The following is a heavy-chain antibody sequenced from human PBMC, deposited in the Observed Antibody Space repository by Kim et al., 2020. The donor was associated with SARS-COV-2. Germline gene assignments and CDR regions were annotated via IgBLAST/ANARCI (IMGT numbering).Heavy chain of an antibody. J-gene: IGHJ6*02. CDR1: GGSISSSNW. Sequence: SETLSLTCAVSGGSISSSNWWSWVRQPPGKGLEWIGEIYHSGSTNYNPSLKSRVTISVDKSKNQFSLKLSSVTTADTAVYYCVRDRRIAVERHGMDVWGQGTTVTVSS. CDR2: IYHSGST. D-gene: IGHD6-19*01. CDR3: VRDRRIAVERHGMDV. V-gene: IGHV4-4*02.